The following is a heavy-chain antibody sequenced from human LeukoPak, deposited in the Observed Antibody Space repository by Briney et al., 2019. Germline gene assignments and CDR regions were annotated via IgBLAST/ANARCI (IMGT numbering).Heavy chain of an antibody. J-gene: IGHJ6*03. CDR1: GFTFRSYA. Sequence: PGGSLRLSCAASGFTFRSYAMTWVRQAPGKGLEWVSEISNIATINYADSLKGRFTMSRDNSKNTLYLQMNSLRAEDTAVYYCAKNVGHPTENYYMDVWGKGTTVTVSS. CDR2: ISNIATI. V-gene: IGHV3-23*01. D-gene: IGHD4-17*01. CDR3: AKNVGHPTENYYMDV.